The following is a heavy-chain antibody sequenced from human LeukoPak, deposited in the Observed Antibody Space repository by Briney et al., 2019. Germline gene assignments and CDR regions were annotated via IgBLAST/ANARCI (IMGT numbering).Heavy chain of an antibody. Sequence: QPGGSLRLSCAASGFTFSRYSMNWVRQAPGKGLEWISYISSSISTVFYADSVKGRFTISRDNAKNSLYLQMNSLRAEDTAVYYCARVHFPSRYDSSGFDYWGQGTLVTVSS. J-gene: IGHJ4*02. CDR3: ARVHFPSRYDSSGFDY. V-gene: IGHV3-48*01. CDR2: ISSSISTV. CDR1: GFTFSRYS. D-gene: IGHD3-22*01.